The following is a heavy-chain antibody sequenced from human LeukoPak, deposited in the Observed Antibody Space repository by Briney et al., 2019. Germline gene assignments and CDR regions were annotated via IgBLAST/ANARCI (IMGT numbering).Heavy chain of an antibody. CDR2: ISSSSYI. D-gene: IGHD4-17*01. CDR3: ARDVNDYGDYADAFDI. CDR1: GFTFSSYS. V-gene: IGHV3-21*01. Sequence: PGGSLRLSCAASGFTFSSYSMNWVRQAPGKGLEWVSSISSSSYIYYADSVKGRFTISRDNAKNSLYLQMNSLRAEDTAVYYCARDVNDYGDYADAFDIWGQGTMVTVSS. J-gene: IGHJ3*02.